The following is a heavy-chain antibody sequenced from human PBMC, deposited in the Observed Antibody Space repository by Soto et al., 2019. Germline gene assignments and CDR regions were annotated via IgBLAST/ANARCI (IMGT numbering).Heavy chain of an antibody. D-gene: IGHD2-15*01. V-gene: IGHV4-39*01. CDR2: INYRGTT. J-gene: IGHJ5*02. Sequence: QLQLQESGPGLVTPSENLSLACTVSAGSISSSSYFWAWVRQSPAKGLEWIGSINYRGTTFYTASLRSRVTISIDTSKYQFSLTLNSVTVADTALYYCASLVACYGGSCKFDPWGQGNLVTVSS. CDR1: AGSISSSSYF. CDR3: ASLVACYGGSCKFDP.